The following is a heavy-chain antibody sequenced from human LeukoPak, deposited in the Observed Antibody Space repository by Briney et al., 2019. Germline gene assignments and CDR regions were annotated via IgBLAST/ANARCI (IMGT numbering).Heavy chain of an antibody. D-gene: IGHD6-13*01. CDR2: IYYSGST. J-gene: IGHJ5*02. Sequence: PSQTLSLTCTVSGGSISSGGYYWSWIRQHPGKGLEWIGYIYYSGSTYYNPSLKSRVTISVDTSKNQFSLKLSSVTAADTAVYYCALRYSTPGWFDPWGQGTLVTVSS. CDR3: ALRYSTPGWFDP. V-gene: IGHV4-31*03. CDR1: GGSISSGGYY.